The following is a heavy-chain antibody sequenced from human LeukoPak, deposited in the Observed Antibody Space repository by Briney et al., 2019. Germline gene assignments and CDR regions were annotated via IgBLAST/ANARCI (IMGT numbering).Heavy chain of an antibody. Sequence: PGGSLRLSCAASGFTFSSYGMHWVRQAPGKGLEWVAVIWYDGSNKYYADSVKGRFTISRDNSKNTLYLQMNSLRAEDTAVYYCARDHSGSYSESTFDYWGQGTLVTVSS. V-gene: IGHV3-33*01. CDR3: ARDHSGSYSESTFDY. CDR1: GFTFSSYG. CDR2: IWYDGSNK. J-gene: IGHJ4*02. D-gene: IGHD1-26*01.